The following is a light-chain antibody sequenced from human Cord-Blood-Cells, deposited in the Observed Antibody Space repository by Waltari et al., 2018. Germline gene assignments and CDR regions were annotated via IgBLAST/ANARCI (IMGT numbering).Light chain of an antibody. Sequence: EIVLTQSPGTLSLSPGERATLSCRASQRVSSSYLAWYQQKPGQAPRLLIYGAASRATGIPDSFSGSGSGTDFTLTISRLEPEYFAVYYCQQYGSSIFTFGPGTKVDIK. V-gene: IGKV3-20*01. CDR1: QRVSSSY. CDR3: QQYGSSIFT. CDR2: GAA. J-gene: IGKJ3*01.